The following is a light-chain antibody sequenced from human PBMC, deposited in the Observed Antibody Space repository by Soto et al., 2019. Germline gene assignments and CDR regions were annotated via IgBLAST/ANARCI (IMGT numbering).Light chain of an antibody. Sequence: QSVLTQPPSASGTPGQRVTISCSGSSSNIGSNYVYSYQQLPGTAPKLLIYRNNQRPSGVPDRFSGSKSGTSASLAISGLRYEDEDDYDCAAWDDSLSGRVFGGGTKLTVL. CDR3: AAWDDSLSGRV. CDR2: RNN. CDR1: SSNIGSNY. J-gene: IGLJ3*02. V-gene: IGLV1-47*01.